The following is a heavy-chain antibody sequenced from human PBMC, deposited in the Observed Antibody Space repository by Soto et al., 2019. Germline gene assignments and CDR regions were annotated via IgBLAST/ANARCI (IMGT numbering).Heavy chain of an antibody. Sequence: QLQLQESGPGLVKPSETLSLTCTVSGGSISSSSYYWGWIRQPPGKGLEWIGSIYYSGSTFYSPSLRSRGTLAVDTAKDQFSLRGSSVAAADTAVYYCAREYSSAPDYWGQGTLVTVSS. D-gene: IGHD6-25*01. CDR1: GGSISSSSYY. V-gene: IGHV4-39*02. CDR2: IYYSGST. J-gene: IGHJ4*02. CDR3: AREYSSAPDY.